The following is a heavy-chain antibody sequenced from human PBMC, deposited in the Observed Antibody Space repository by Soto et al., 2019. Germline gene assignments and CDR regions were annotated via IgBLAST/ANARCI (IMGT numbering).Heavy chain of an antibody. J-gene: IGHJ5*02. V-gene: IGHV3-23*01. CDR1: GFTFSSYA. CDR3: ASHGYGSGWWKFDP. Sequence: EVQLLESGGGLVQPGGSLRLSCAASGFTFSSYAMSCVRQAPGKGLEWVSAISGSGGSTYYADSVKGRFTISRDNSKNTLYLQMNSLRAEDTAVYYCASHGYGSGWWKFDPWGQGTLVTFSS. D-gene: IGHD6-19*01. CDR2: ISGSGGST.